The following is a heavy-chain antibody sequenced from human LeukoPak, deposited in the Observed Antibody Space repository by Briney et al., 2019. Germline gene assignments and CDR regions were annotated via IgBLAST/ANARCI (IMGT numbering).Heavy chain of an antibody. CDR3: ARERLFDY. D-gene: IGHD3-16*01. CDR1: GFTFSSYS. CDR2: ISSSNTYI. V-gene: IGHV3-21*01. Sequence: PGGSLRLSCAASGFTFSSYSMNWVRQAPGKGLEWVSSISSSNTYIYYADSVKGRFTISRHNAKNSLYLQMNSLRAEDTAVYYCARERLFDYWGQGTLVTVSS. J-gene: IGHJ4*02.